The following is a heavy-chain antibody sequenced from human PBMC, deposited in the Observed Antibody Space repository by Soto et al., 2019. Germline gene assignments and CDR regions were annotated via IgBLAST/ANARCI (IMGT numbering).Heavy chain of an antibody. J-gene: IGHJ4*02. Sequence: QVQLVQSGAEVKKPGASVMLSCKASGYTFTSYYMHWVRQAPGQGLEWMGIINPDGGSTRYAQKFQGRVTMTSDTSTRTFHMELSSLISEDTAMYYCAKAPRGGVIITTYSAHIDYWGQGTLVTVSS. CDR1: GYTFTSYY. CDR3: AKAPRGGVIITTYSAHIDY. V-gene: IGHV1-46*01. D-gene: IGHD3-3*01. CDR2: INPDGGST.